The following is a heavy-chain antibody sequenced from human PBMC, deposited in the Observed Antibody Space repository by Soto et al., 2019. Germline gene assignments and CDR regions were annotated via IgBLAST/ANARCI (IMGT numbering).Heavy chain of an antibody. D-gene: IGHD2-15*01. CDR1: GYRFTANS. CDR2: INPNNGGT. Sequence: QVHLVQSGAEVKKPGASVTVSCKASGYRFTANSMHWVRQAPGQGLEWMGWINPNNGGTNYARKFQGWVTMTRDTSISTAYMDLTRLKSDDTAVYYCAIQRSAVVYWGQGTLVTVSS. J-gene: IGHJ4*02. CDR3: AIQRSAVVY. V-gene: IGHV1-2*04.